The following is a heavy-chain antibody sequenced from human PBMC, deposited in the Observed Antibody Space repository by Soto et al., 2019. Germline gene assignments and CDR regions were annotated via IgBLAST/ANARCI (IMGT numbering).Heavy chain of an antibody. Sequence: QVQLQQWGAGLLKPSETLSLTCAVYGGSFSGYYWSWIRQPPGKGLDWIGEINHSGSTNYNPSLKSRVTISVDTSKNQFSLKLSSVTAADTAVYYCARGIAAADWFDPWGQGTLVTVSS. V-gene: IGHV4-34*01. CDR1: GGSFSGYY. CDR2: INHSGST. D-gene: IGHD6-13*01. CDR3: ARGIAAADWFDP. J-gene: IGHJ5*02.